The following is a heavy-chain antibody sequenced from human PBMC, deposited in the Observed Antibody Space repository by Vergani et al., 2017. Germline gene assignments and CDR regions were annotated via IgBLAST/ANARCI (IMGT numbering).Heavy chain of an antibody. CDR2: IYHSGST. Sequence: QVQLQESGPGLVKPSETLSLTCTVSGGSISSYYWGWIRQPPGKGLEWIGSIYHSGSTSYNPSLKSRVTISVDTSKNQFSLKLSSVTAADTAVYYCASGYCSGGSCYSPLDYWGQGTLVTVSS. D-gene: IGHD2-15*01. J-gene: IGHJ4*02. V-gene: IGHV4-38-2*02. CDR1: GGSISSYY. CDR3: ASGYCSGGSCYSPLDY.